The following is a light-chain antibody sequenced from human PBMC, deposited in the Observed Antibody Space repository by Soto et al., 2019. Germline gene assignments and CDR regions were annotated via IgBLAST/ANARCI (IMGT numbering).Light chain of an antibody. J-gene: IGKJ2*01. Sequence: EVVLTQSPGTLSLSPGERATLSCRASQGVSSSFLAWYQHKHGQAPSLLIYAASSRATGIPDRVSGSGSGTDFTLTISRLEPEDFAVYYGQQYGSSPRYTFGQGTKLEIK. CDR2: AAS. V-gene: IGKV3-20*01. CDR3: QQYGSSPRYT. CDR1: QGVSSSF.